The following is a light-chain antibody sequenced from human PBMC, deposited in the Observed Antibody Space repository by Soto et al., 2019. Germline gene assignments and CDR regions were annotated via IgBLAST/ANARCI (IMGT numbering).Light chain of an antibody. CDR2: GAS. CDR1: QSVNSNY. Sequence: EIVLTQSPGTLSLSPGERATLSCRASQSVNSNYLAWYQQKPGQAPRLLFSGASSRATGIPDRFSGSGSGTVFTLTISRLEPEDFAIYYCQQYGGVPYTFGQGTKLEIK. J-gene: IGKJ2*01. V-gene: IGKV3-20*01. CDR3: QQYGGVPYT.